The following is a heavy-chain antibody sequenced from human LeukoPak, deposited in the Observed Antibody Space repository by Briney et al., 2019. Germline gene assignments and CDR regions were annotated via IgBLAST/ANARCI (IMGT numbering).Heavy chain of an antibody. D-gene: IGHD5-18*01. CDR3: ARDHTASDYYYYGMDV. CDR2: IYYSGST. J-gene: IGHJ6*02. V-gene: IGHV4-30-4*01. CDR1: GGSISSGDYY. Sequence: PSETLSLTCTVSGGSISSGDYYWSWIRQPPRKGLEWIRYIYYSGSTYYNPSLKSRATISVDTSKNQFSLKLSSVTAADTAVYYCARDHTASDYYYYGMDVWGQGTMVTVSS.